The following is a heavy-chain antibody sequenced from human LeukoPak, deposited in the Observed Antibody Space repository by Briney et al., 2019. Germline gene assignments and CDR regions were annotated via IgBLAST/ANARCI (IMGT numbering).Heavy chain of an antibody. V-gene: IGHV3-74*01. Sequence: GGSLRLSCAASGFTFSSYWMHWVRQVLGKGLVWVSRINSDGSTTDYADSVKGRFTISRDNAKNSLYLQMNSLRAEDTAVYYCAIFTWEDSGYDRFDYWGQGTLVTVSS. CDR2: INSDGSTT. J-gene: IGHJ4*02. CDR3: AIFTWEDSGYDRFDY. D-gene: IGHD5-12*01. CDR1: GFTFSSYW.